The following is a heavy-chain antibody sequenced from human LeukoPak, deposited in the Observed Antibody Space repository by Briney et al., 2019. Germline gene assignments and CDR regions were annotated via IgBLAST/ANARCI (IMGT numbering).Heavy chain of an antibody. J-gene: IGHJ4*02. CDR1: GFTFSDYA. Sequence: GGSLRLSCAASGFTFSDYAMNWVRQAPGKGLEWVSSISSSSNYVYYAASVQGRFTISRDNTKNSLYLQMNSLRAEDTAVYYCTRDFVRFRNQYDYWGQGTLVTVSS. CDR3: TRDFVRFRNQYDY. V-gene: IGHV3-21*01. CDR2: ISSSSNYV. D-gene: IGHD3-9*01.